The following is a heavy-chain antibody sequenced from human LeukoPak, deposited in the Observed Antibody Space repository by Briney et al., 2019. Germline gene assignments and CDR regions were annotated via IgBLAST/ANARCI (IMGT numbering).Heavy chain of an antibody. Sequence: GRSLRLSCAASGFTFSSYGTHWVRQAPGKGLEWVSYISSSGSSIYYADSVKGRFAISRDNAKNSLYLQLNSLGAEDTAVYYCARAGYYFHYWGQGTLVTVSS. J-gene: IGHJ4*02. CDR3: ARAGYYFHY. CDR1: GFTFSSYG. V-gene: IGHV3-48*04. CDR2: ISSSGSSI.